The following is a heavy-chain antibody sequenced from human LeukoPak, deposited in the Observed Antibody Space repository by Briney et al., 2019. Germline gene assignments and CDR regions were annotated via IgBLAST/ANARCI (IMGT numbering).Heavy chain of an antibody. V-gene: IGHV3-23*01. J-gene: IGHJ4*02. D-gene: IGHD3-10*01. Sequence: PGGSLRLSCAASGFTFSSYGMSWVRQAPGKGLEWVSAISGSGGSTYYADSVKGRFTISRDNSKNTLYLQMNSLRAEDTAVYYCAKDGITSFGELLSPNFDYWGQGTLVTVSS. CDR2: ISGSGGST. CDR3: AKDGITSFGELLSPNFDY. CDR1: GFTFSSYG.